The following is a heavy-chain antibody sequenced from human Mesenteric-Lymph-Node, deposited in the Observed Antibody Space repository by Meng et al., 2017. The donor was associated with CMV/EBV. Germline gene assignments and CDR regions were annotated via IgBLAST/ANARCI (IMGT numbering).Heavy chain of an antibody. CDR3: ARGSSYDILTGYFDY. Sequence: QVELHQWGAGLLKPSETLSVTCAVYGGSFSGYYWNWIRQSPEKGLEWIGEINHSGSTTYNPSFTSRIIISVDTSTNQISLNMSSVTAADTAVYYCARGSSYDILTGYFDYRGQGALVTVSS. D-gene: IGHD3-9*01. CDR1: GGSFSGYY. CDR2: INHSGST. J-gene: IGHJ4*02. V-gene: IGHV4-34*01.